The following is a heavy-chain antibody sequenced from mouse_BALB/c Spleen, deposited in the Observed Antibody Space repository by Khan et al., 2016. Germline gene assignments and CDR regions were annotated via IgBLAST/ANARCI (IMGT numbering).Heavy chain of an antibody. CDR3: ARTYGNYGYFDV. V-gene: IGHV5-4*02. J-gene: IGHJ1*03. D-gene: IGHD1-1*02. CDR1: GFTFSDYY. Sequence: EVELVESGGGLVKPGGSLKLSCAASGFTFSDYYMYWVHQTPEKRLEWVATISDGGAYTYYPDSVKGRFTIPRDNAKNNLYLQMSSLKSEDTAMYYCARTYGNYGYFDVWGTGTTVTVSS. CDR2: ISDGGAYT.